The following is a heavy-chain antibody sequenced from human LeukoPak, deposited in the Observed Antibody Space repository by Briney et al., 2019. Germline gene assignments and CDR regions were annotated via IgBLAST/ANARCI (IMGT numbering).Heavy chain of an antibody. J-gene: IGHJ4*02. V-gene: IGHV3-30*02. D-gene: IGHD2-2*01. CDR3: AKNYLGVVVVPAAMGFDY. CDR2: IRYDGSNK. Sequence: GGSLRLSCAAYGLTVSSNYMSWVRQAPGKGLEWVAFIRYDGSNKYYADSVKGRFTISRDNSKNTLYLQMNSLRAEDTAVYYCAKNYLGVVVVPAAMGFDYWGQGTLVTVSS. CDR1: GLTVSSNY.